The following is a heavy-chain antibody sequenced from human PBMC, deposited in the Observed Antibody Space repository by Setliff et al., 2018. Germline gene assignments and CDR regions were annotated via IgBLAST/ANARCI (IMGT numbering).Heavy chain of an antibody. V-gene: IGHV3-53*01. Sequence: GGSLRLSCAASGFIVSDKHMTWLRQAPGRGLEWVSVIYNSDSTYYADSVKGRFTISRDDSKNMVNLQMNSLRAEDTATYYCARSENCFSTHCSPYDYWGQGTLVTVSS. J-gene: IGHJ4*02. CDR3: ARSENCFSTHCSPYDY. CDR1: GFIVSDKH. D-gene: IGHD2-2*01. CDR2: IYNSDST.